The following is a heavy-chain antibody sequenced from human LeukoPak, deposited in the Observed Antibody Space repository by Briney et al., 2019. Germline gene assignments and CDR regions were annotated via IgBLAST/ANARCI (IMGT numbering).Heavy chain of an antibody. CDR2: INNDGSST. CDR3: ARDGRSCTGGHCYFAS. Sequence: TGGSLRLSCATSGFILSNYWMHWVRQAPGKGLVWVSRINNDGSSTTYADSVKGRFTISRDNARNTLYLQMNSLRAEDTAVYYCARDGRSCTGGHCYFASWGQGTLVTVSS. V-gene: IGHV3-74*01. J-gene: IGHJ4*02. D-gene: IGHD2-8*02. CDR1: GFILSNYW.